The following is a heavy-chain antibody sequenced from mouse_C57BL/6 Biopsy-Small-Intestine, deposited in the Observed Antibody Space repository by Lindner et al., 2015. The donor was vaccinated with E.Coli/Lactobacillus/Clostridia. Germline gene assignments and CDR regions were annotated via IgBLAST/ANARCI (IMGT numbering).Heavy chain of an antibody. CDR2: IYPKNGVT. Sequence: VQLQESGPELVKPGASVKISCKASGYSFTDYYMNWVKQSHGKSLEWIGDIYPKNGVTNYNQKFKGKATLTVDKSSNTAYMELRSLTSEDSAVYYCADHYFDYWGQGTTLTVSS. V-gene: IGHV1-26*01. J-gene: IGHJ2*01. CDR1: GYSFTDYY. CDR3: ADHYFDY.